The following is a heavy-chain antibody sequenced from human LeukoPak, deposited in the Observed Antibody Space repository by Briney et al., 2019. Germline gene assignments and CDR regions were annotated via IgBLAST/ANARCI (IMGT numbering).Heavy chain of an antibody. D-gene: IGHD6-13*01. CDR2: VHYSGTT. CDR1: DGSITNND. J-gene: IGHJ4*02. V-gene: IGHV4-59*01. Sequence: PSETLSLTCTVSDGSITNNDWSWVRQTPGKGLEFIGYVHYSGTTNYNPSLRSRVTISIDTSRKHFFLKLKSVTAADTAVYYCARVRGAAADSTFDYWGQGTLVTVSS. CDR3: ARVRGAAADSTFDY.